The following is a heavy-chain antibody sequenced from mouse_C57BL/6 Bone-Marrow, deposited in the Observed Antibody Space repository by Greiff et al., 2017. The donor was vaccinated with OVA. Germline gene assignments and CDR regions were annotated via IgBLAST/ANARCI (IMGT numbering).Heavy chain of an antibody. CDR3: ARRGLWRAMDY. Sequence: DVKLVESGGDLVKPGGSLKLSCAASGFTFSSYGMSWVRQTPDKRLEWVATISSGGSYTYYPDSVKGRFTISRDNAKNTLYLQMSSLKSEDTAMYYCARRGLWRAMDYWGQGTSVTVSS. J-gene: IGHJ4*01. CDR2: ISSGGSYT. D-gene: IGHD3-1*01. V-gene: IGHV5-6*02. CDR1: GFTFSSYG.